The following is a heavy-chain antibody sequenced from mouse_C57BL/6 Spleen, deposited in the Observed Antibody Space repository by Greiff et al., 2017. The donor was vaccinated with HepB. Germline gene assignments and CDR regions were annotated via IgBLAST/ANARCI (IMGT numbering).Heavy chain of an antibody. D-gene: IGHD1-1*01. CDR2: ISDGGSYT. CDR3: ARDLGTTVVALDY. Sequence: EVMLVESGGGLVKPGGSLKLSCAASGFTFSSYAMSWVRQTPEKRLEWVATISDGGSYTYYPDNVKGRFTISRDNAKNNLYLQMSHLKSEDTAVYYCARDLGTTVVALDYWGQGTTLTVSS. CDR1: GFTFSSYA. J-gene: IGHJ2*01. V-gene: IGHV5-4*01.